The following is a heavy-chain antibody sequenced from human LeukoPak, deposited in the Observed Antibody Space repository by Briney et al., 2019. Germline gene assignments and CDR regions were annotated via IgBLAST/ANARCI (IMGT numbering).Heavy chain of an antibody. Sequence: ASVKVSCKASGYTFTGHYMNWVRLAPGQGLEWMGWINPTGGTTYAQKFQDRVTMTRDTSINTAYMELSGLRSDDTAVYYCARDLGGSSSHWGQGTLVTVSS. D-gene: IGHD6-6*01. J-gene: IGHJ4*02. V-gene: IGHV1-2*02. CDR1: GYTFTGHY. CDR2: INPTGGT. CDR3: ARDLGGSSSH.